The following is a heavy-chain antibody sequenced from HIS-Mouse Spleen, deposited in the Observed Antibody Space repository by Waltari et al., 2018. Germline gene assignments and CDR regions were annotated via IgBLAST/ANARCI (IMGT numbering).Heavy chain of an antibody. CDR2: FDPEEGET. V-gene: IGHV1-24*01. J-gene: IGHJ6*02. Sequence: QVQLVQSGAEVKKPGASVKVSCKVSGYTLTELSMHWVRQAPGKGLEWMGGFDPEEGETIYAQKFQGRVTMTEDTSTDTAYMELSSLRSEDTAVYYCATDRGYCTNGVCYYYYGMDVWGQGTTVTVSS. CDR3: ATDRGYCTNGVCYYYYGMDV. D-gene: IGHD2-8*01. CDR1: GYTLTELS.